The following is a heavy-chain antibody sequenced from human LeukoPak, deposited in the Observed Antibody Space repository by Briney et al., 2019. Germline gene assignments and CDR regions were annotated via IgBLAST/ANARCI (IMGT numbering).Heavy chain of an antibody. CDR3: ASSWVHCSSTSCWFDP. CDR1: GGTFSSYA. J-gene: IGHJ5*02. V-gene: IGHV1-69*13. D-gene: IGHD2-2*01. CDR2: IIPIFGTA. Sequence: SVKVSCKASGGTFSSYAISWVRQAPGQGLEWMGGIIPIFGTANYAQKFQGRVTITADESTSTAYMELSSLRSEDTAVYYCASSWVHCSSTSCWFDPWGQGTLVTVSS.